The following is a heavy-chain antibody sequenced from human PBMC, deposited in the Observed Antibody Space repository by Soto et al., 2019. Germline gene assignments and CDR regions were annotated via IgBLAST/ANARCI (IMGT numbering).Heavy chain of an antibody. CDR1: GFTFSSYG. V-gene: IGHV3-33*01. CDR3: ARDYIVVVPAADSEYYYYYYGMDV. CDR2: IWYDGSNK. D-gene: IGHD2-2*01. J-gene: IGHJ6*02. Sequence: LRLSCAASGFTFSSYGMHWVRQAPGKGLEWVAVIWYDGSNKYYADSVKGRFTISRDNSKNTLYLQMNSLRAEDTAVYYCARDYIVVVPAADSEYYYYYYGMDVWGQGTTVTVSS.